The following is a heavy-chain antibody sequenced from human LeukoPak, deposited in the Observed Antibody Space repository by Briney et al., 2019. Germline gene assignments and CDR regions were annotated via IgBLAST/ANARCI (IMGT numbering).Heavy chain of an antibody. V-gene: IGHV1-18*04. Sequence: ASVKVSCKASGYSFTSHYMHWVRQAPGQGLEWMGWISAYNGNTNYAQKLQGRVTMTTDTSTSTAYMELRSLRSDDTAVYYCARGPGIAADYWGQGTLVTVSS. CDR2: ISAYNGNT. J-gene: IGHJ4*02. CDR1: GYSFTSHY. D-gene: IGHD6-13*01. CDR3: ARGPGIAADY.